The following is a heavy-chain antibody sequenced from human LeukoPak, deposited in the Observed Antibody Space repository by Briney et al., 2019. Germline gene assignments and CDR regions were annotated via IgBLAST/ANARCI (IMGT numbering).Heavy chain of an antibody. CDR3: ARVLSTVTPGNYYFYNMDV. J-gene: IGHJ6*02. D-gene: IGHD4-17*01. CDR2: IYSSGST. V-gene: IGHV4-4*07. Sequence: SQTLSLTCTVPGGAISSYYWSGIRQPAGKGLEWIGRIYSSGSTTYIPSLKGRVPMSVDTSKNQFSLTLSSVTAADTAVYYCARVLSTVTPGNYYFYNMDVWGQGSTVTVSS. CDR1: GGAISSYY.